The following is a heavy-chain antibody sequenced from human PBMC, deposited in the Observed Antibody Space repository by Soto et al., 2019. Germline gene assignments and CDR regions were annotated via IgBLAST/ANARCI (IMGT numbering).Heavy chain of an antibody. J-gene: IGHJ1*01. V-gene: IGHV3-48*03. CDR3: ARTSLAVAAY. CDR2: ISSSGSTI. CDR1: GFTVSSYE. Sequence: GGSLRLSCAASGFTVSSYEMNWVRQAPGKGLEWVSYISSSGSTIYYADSVKGRFTISRDNAKNSLYLQMNSLRAEDTAVYYRARTSLAVAAYWGQVTLLAASS. D-gene: IGHD6-19*01.